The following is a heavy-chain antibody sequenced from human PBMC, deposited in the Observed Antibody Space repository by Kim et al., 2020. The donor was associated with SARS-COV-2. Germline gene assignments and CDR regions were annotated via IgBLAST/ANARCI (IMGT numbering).Heavy chain of an antibody. CDR1: GGSISSSSYY. Sequence: SETLSLTCTVSGGSISSSSYYWGWIRQPPGKGLEWIGSIYYSGSTYYNPSLKSRVTISVDTSKNQFSLKLSSVTAADTAVYYCATIRVYGSGNPFDYWG. CDR3: ATIRVYGSGNPFDY. V-gene: IGHV4-39*01. J-gene: IGHJ4*01. D-gene: IGHD3-10*01. CDR2: IYYSGST.